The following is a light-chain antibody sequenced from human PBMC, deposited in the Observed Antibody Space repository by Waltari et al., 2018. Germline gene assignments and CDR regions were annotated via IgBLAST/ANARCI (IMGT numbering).Light chain of an antibody. Sequence: QSALTQPASVSGSPGQSITISCTGTTSDIGNHDYVSWYQQHPGKAPKLLIYEGTNRPSGVSTRFSGSKSGSTASLTISGLQADDEAHYYCSSYTGGRTLLVFGGGTDLTVL. J-gene: IGLJ2*01. V-gene: IGLV2-14*01. CDR2: EGT. CDR1: TSDIGNHDY. CDR3: SSYTGGRTLLV.